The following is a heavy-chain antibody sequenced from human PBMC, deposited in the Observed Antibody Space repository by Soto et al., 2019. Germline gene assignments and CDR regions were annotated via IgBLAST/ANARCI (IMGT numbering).Heavy chain of an antibody. D-gene: IGHD3-10*01. Sequence: PSETLSLTCTVSGGSISSFYWSWIRQPPGEGLEWIAYISHSGSTNYNPSLKSRVTISGDTSKNQFSLRLSSVTAADTAVYYCARSKWFEELYIPNWFDSWGQGTLVTVSS. CDR2: ISHSGST. CDR3: ARSKWFEELYIPNWFDS. V-gene: IGHV4-59*08. CDR1: GGSISSFY. J-gene: IGHJ5*01.